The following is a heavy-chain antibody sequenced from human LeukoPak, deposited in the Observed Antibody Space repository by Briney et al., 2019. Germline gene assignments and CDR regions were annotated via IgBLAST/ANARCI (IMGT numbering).Heavy chain of an antibody. CDR3: AGGYYDFWSGYYKGFDY. J-gene: IGHJ4*02. D-gene: IGHD3-3*01. V-gene: IGHV3-11*01. CDR2: ISSSGSTI. CDR1: GFTFSDYY. Sequence: PGGSLRLSCAASGFTFSDYYMSWIRQAPGKGLEWVSYISSSGSTIYYAGSVKGRFTISRDNAKNSLYLQMNSLRAEDTAVYYCAGGYYDFWSGYYKGFDYWGQGTLVTVSS.